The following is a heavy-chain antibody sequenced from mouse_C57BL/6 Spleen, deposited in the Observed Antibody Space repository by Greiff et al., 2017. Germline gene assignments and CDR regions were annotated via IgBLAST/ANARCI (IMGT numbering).Heavy chain of an antibody. D-gene: IGHD1-1*01. CDR2: IDPGTGGT. J-gene: IGHJ2*01. V-gene: IGHV1-15*01. CDR1: GYTFTDYE. Sequence: QVQLKQSGAELVKPGASVTLSCKASGYTFTDYEMHWVKQTPVHGLEWIGAIDPGTGGTAYNQKFKGKAILTADKSSSTAYMELRSLTSEDSAVYYCTRGFDYGSFDYWGHGTTLTVAS. CDR3: TRGFDYGSFDY.